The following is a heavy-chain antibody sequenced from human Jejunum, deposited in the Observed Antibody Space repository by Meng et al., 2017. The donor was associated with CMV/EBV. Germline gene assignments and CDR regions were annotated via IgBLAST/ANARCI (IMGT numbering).Heavy chain of an antibody. CDR1: GFTVSMNY. J-gene: IGHJ4*02. CDR2: IYSDGTT. V-gene: IGHV3-66*02. Sequence: SCAASGFTVSMNYMGWVRQAPGKGLEWVSGIYSDGTTYDADSVKGRFTLSRDSSKNTLYLQMNSLRAEDTAVYYCVSYDWELPFDRWGQGTLVTVSS. CDR3: VSYDWELPFDR. D-gene: IGHD1-26*01.